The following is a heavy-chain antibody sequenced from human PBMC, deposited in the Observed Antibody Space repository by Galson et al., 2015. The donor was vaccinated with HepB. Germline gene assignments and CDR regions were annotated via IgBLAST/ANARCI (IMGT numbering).Heavy chain of an antibody. CDR2: IIPIFGTA. D-gene: IGHD5-12*01. V-gene: IGHV1-69*13. Sequence: SVKVSCKAPRGTFSSYAISWVRQAPGQGLEWMGGIIPIFGTANYAQKFQGRVTITADESTSTAYMELSSLRSEDTAVYYCASPISVATLDYYYYMDVWGKGTTVTVSS. J-gene: IGHJ6*03. CDR1: RGTFSSYA. CDR3: ASPISVATLDYYYYMDV.